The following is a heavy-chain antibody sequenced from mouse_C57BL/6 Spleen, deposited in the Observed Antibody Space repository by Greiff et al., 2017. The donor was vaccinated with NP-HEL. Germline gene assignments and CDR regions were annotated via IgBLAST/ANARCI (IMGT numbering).Heavy chain of an antibody. Sequence: EVQLQQSGPELVKPGASVKIPCKASGYTFTDYNMDWVKQSPGKSLEWIGDINPNNGGTIYNQKFKGKATLTVDKSSSTAYMELRSLTSEDTAVYYCASTTVVATPFDYWGQGTTLTVAS. CDR3: ASTTVVATPFDY. CDR2: INPNNGGT. D-gene: IGHD1-1*01. J-gene: IGHJ2*01. CDR1: GYTFTDYN. V-gene: IGHV1-18*01.